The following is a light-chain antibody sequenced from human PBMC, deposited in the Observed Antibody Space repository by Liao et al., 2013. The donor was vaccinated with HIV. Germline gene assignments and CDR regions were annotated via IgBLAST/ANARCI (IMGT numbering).Light chain of an antibody. CDR3: QVWDSSSDHRGV. CDR2: SDS. Sequence: SYELTQPPSVSVAPGKTATITCGGTSIGRRSVHWYQQKPGRAPVLVIYSDSDRPSGIPERFSGSNFGASATLTISTVEAGDEADYYCQVWDSSSDHRGVFGGGTKLTVL. J-gene: IGLJ3*02. CDR1: SIGRRS. V-gene: IGLV3-21*04.